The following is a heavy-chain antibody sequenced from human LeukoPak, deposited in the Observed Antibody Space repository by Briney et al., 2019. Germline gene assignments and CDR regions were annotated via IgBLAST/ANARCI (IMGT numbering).Heavy chain of an antibody. J-gene: IGHJ4*02. CDR2: ISSSSSYI. Sequence: GGSLRLSCAASGFTFSNSDMNWVRQAPGKGLEWVSSISSSSSYIYYADSVKGRFTISRDNSKNTLYLQMNSLRAEDTAVYYCARRAGAYSHPYDYWGQGTLVTVSS. V-gene: IGHV3-21*04. CDR3: ARRAGAYSHPYDY. D-gene: IGHD4/OR15-4a*01. CDR1: GFTFSNSD.